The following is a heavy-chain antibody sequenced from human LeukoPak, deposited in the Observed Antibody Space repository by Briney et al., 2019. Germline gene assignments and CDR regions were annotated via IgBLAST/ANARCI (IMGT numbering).Heavy chain of an antibody. Sequence: KTGGSLRLSCAASGFTFSSYGMHWVRQAPGKGLEWVAVISYDGSNKYYADSVKGRFTISRDNSKNTLYLQMNSLRAEDTAVYYCAKDLRNDFWSGSSLYYYYYYGMDVWGQGTTVTVSS. V-gene: IGHV3-30*18. D-gene: IGHD3-3*01. CDR2: ISYDGSNK. CDR3: AKDLRNDFWSGSSLYYYYYYGMDV. J-gene: IGHJ6*02. CDR1: GFTFSSYG.